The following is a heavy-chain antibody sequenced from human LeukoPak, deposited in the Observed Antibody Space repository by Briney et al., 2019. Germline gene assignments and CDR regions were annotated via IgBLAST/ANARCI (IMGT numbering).Heavy chain of an antibody. CDR3: ARDRSSDYFDY. Sequence: TGGSLRLSCAASGFNFASNWMHWVRQTPGKGLVWVSRINSGGSGTSYADSVEGRFTISRDNAKNTLYLQMNSLRAEDTAVYYCARDRSSDYFDYWGQGTLVTVSS. D-gene: IGHD2-2*01. J-gene: IGHJ4*02. V-gene: IGHV3-74*01. CDR2: INSGGSGT. CDR1: GFNFASNW.